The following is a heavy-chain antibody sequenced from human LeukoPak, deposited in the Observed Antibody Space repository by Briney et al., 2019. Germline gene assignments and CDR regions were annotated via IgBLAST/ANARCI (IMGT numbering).Heavy chain of an antibody. D-gene: IGHD4/OR15-4a*01. CDR1: GFTFSSYG. J-gene: IGHJ4*02. V-gene: IGHV3-30*02. Sequence: GGSLRLSCAASGFTFSSYGMHWVRQAPGKGLEWVAFIRYDGSNKYYADSVKGRFTISRDNSKNTLYLQMNSLRAEDTAVYYCAAPGLKGPYYFDYWGQGTLVTVSS. CDR2: IRYDGSNK. CDR3: AAPGLKGPYYFDY.